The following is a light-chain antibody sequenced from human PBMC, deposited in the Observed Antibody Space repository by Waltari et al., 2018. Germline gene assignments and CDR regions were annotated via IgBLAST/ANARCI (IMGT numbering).Light chain of an antibody. Sequence: DNVLTQPPATLSLSPGERPTLPCRASQSASTYLAWYQQKPGQAPRLLIYDVSNRAAGIPARFSGSGSGTDFTLTISSLEPEDFAVYYCQQRNNWPPVFTFGPGTKVDI. CDR3: QQRNNWPPVFT. J-gene: IGKJ3*01. CDR2: DVS. CDR1: QSASTY. V-gene: IGKV3-11*01.